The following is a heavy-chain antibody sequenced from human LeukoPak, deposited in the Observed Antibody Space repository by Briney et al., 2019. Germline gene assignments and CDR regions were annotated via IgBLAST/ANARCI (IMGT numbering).Heavy chain of an antibody. D-gene: IGHD2-21*02. J-gene: IGHJ5*02. V-gene: IGHV5-51*01. CDR1: GYSFTSYW. Sequence: GESLKISCKGSGYSFTSYWIGWVRQMPGKGLEWMGIIYPGDSDTRYSPSFQGQVTISADKSISTAYLQWSSLKASDTAMYYCARSPGYIYCGGDCSPDVTFDPWGQGTLVTVSS. CDR2: IYPGDSDT. CDR3: ARSPGYIYCGGDCSPDVTFDP.